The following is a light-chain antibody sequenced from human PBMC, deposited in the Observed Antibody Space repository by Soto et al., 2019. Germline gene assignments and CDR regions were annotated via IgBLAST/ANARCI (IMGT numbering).Light chain of an antibody. CDR1: QSVSSN. CDR2: GTS. CDR3: QQLNTYPKST. J-gene: IGKJ5*01. Sequence: EIVMTKSPATLSVSPGERATHSGRASQSVSSNLAWDQQKPGQAPRLLIYGTSTRATGIPARFSGSGSGTEFTLTISNLQPEDFGTYYCQQLNTYPKSTFGQGTRLDIK. V-gene: IGKV3-15*01.